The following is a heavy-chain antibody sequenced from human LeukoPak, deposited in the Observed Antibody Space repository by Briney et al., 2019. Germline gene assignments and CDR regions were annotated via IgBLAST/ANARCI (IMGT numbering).Heavy chain of an antibody. D-gene: IGHD4/OR15-4a*01. Sequence: ETLSLTCTVSGGSISSSSYYWGWIRQPPGKGLEWIGSIYYSGSTYYNPSLKSRVTISVDTSKNQFSLKLSSVTAADTAVYYCARGAGVKPADYWGQGTLVTVSS. J-gene: IGHJ4*02. CDR2: IYYSGST. CDR3: ARGAGVKPADY. V-gene: IGHV4-39*07. CDR1: GGSISSSSYY.